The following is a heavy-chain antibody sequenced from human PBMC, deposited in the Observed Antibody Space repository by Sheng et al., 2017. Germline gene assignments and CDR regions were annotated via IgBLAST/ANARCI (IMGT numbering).Heavy chain of an antibody. CDR3: ARLSENERPEDYSNPPHGFDP. CDR2: IIPILGIA. Sequence: QVQLVQSGAEVKKPGSSVKVSCKASGGTFSSYAISWVRQAPGQGLEWMGGIIPILGIANYAQKFQGRVTITADKSTSTAYMELSSLRSEDTAVYYCARLSENERPEDYSNPPHGFDPWGQGTLVTVSS. CDR1: GGTFSSYA. D-gene: IGHD4-4*01. V-gene: IGHV1-69*04. J-gene: IGHJ5*02.